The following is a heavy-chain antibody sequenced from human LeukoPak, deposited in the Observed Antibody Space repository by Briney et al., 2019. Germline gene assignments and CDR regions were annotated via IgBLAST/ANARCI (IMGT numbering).Heavy chain of an antibody. CDR2: ISWNSGNI. D-gene: IGHD3-22*01. Sequence: PGGSLRLSCAASGFTFDDYAMHWVRQAPGKGLEWVSGISWNSGNIGYVDSVKGRFTISRDNAKNSLYPQMNSLRAEDTALYYCAKDYYYDSSAYLDSWGQGTLVTVSS. J-gene: IGHJ4*02. CDR1: GFTFDDYA. CDR3: AKDYYYDSSAYLDS. V-gene: IGHV3-9*01.